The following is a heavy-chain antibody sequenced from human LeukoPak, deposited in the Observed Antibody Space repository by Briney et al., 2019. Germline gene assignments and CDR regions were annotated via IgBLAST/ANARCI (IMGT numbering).Heavy chain of an antibody. CDR3: ARAGGSTVSHSDY. CDR1: GFTVDTYW. CDR2: IKEDGTRK. V-gene: IGHV3-7*01. D-gene: IGHD4-17*01. Sequence: PGGSLRLSCVASGFTVDTYWMSWVRQAPGKGLDWVAHIKEDGTRKYYVDSVRGRFTISKDNAKNSLYLQMNSLRAEDTAVYYCARAGGSTVSHSDYWGQGTLVTVSS. J-gene: IGHJ4*02.